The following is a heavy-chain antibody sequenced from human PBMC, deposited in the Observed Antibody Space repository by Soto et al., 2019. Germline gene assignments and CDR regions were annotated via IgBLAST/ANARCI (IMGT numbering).Heavy chain of an antibody. V-gene: IGHV3-30*18. D-gene: IGHD6-19*01. CDR3: AKDVTQWLARFDS. J-gene: IGHJ4*02. Sequence: QVHLEESGGGVVPPGRSLRLSCSASGFTFSTHGMSWVRQSPDKGLEWVAVISDDGKSQYYADSVQGRFTISRDNSRNTLSLQMDSLRVEDTAVYFCAKDVTQWLARFDSWGQGTLVSVSS. CDR2: ISDDGKSQ. CDR1: GFTFSTHG.